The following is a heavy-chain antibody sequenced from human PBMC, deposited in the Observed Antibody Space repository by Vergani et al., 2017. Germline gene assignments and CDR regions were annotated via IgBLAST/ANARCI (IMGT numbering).Heavy chain of an antibody. J-gene: IGHJ5*02. CDR3: ARSIGYCAGATCRAYYFDH. V-gene: IGHV3-48*01. CDR1: GFDFSSYI. D-gene: IGHD2-21*01. Sequence: QLVESGGGWVQPGGSLRLSCVVSGFDFSSYIMNWVRQAPGKGLEWVSFVSTGTKSQSYAESVKGRFTISRDSAKNSLYLQMDSLRAEDTAVYYCARSIGYCAGATCRAYYFDHWGQGTRVTVSS. CDR2: VSTGTKSQ.